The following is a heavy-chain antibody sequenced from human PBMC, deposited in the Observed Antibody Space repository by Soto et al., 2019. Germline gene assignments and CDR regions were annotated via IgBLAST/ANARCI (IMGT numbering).Heavy chain of an antibody. CDR2: INAGNGNT. CDR3: ARGTYYYDSSGYYWDYYYGMDV. Sequence: ASVKVSCKASGYTFTSYAMHWMRQAPGQRLEWMGWINAGNGNTKYSQKFQGRVTITRDTSASTAYMELSSLRSEDTAVYYCARGTYYYDSSGYYWDYYYGMDVWGQGTTVTVSS. J-gene: IGHJ6*02. D-gene: IGHD3-22*01. CDR1: GYTFTSYA. V-gene: IGHV1-3*01.